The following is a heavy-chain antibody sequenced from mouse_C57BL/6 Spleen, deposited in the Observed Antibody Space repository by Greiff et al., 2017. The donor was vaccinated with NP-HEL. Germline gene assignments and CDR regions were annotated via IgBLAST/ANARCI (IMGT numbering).Heavy chain of an antibody. V-gene: IGHV14-3*01. CDR3: ARSLHIGGIFAY. Sequence: QLQQSVAELVRPGASVKLSCTASGFNINNTYMHWVKQRPEQGLEWIGRIDPANGNTKYAPKFQGKATITADTSSNTAYLQLSSLTSEDTAIYYCARSLHIGGIFAYWGQGTLVTVSA. J-gene: IGHJ3*01. CDR2: IDPANGNT. CDR1: GFNINNTY. D-gene: IGHD2-14*01.